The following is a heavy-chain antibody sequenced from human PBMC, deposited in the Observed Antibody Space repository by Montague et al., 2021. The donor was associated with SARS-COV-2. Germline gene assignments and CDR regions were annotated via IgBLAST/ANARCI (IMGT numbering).Heavy chain of an antibody. CDR2: IYDGGAV. CDR1: GGSITGYY. Sequence: SETLSLTCTVSGGSITGYYWSWLRRSPGKGLEWISYIYDGGAVNYNPSLGSRVTISTDTSTNQLSLKVNSVTAADTAVYYCVRDHPCGGPRGAYDIWGQGTVVTVSS. D-gene: IGHD4-23*01. CDR3: VRDHPCGGPRGAYDI. J-gene: IGHJ3*02. V-gene: IGHV4-59*01.